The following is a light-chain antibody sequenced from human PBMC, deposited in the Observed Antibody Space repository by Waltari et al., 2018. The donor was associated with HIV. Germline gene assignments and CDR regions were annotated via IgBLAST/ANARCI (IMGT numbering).Light chain of an antibody. CDR2: RNA. CDR1: RSNVGKNY. V-gene: IGLV1-47*01. CDR3: ASWDDALSSWL. Sequence: QSGLSQPPSPSSPPGQRVVISCSGRRSNVGKNYVPWFQQLPGAAPRLRIYRNARRPSGVPDRFTAAKSGTSASLVISGLRSDDEAEYFCASWDDALSSWLFGGGTKLTVL. J-gene: IGLJ6*01.